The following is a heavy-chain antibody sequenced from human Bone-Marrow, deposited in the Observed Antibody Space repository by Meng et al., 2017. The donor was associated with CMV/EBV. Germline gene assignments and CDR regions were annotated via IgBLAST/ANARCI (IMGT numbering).Heavy chain of an antibody. Sequence: SRKAWMSGVRRAPGRGLEWICRIKSESVGGIIDYAAPMEGRFTITRDDLKDTLYLQINSLRIEDTGMYYCATDVVPVTTGQRDFWGQGTLVTVSS. D-gene: IGHD4-17*01. CDR2: IKSESVGGII. CDR3: ATDVVPVTTGQRDF. J-gene: IGHJ4*02. CDR1: SRKAW. V-gene: IGHV3-15*01.